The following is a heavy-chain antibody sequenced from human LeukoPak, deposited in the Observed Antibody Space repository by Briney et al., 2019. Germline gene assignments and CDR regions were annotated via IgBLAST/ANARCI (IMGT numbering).Heavy chain of an antibody. CDR1: GYTFTSYG. Sequence: SVKVSCKASGYTFTSYGISWVRQAPGQGLEWMGGIIPIFGTANYAQKFQGRVTITADESTSTAYMELSSLRSEDTAVYYCARGVTIFGVPQGYSWFDPWGQGTLVTVSS. D-gene: IGHD3-3*01. J-gene: IGHJ5*02. V-gene: IGHV1-69*13. CDR2: IIPIFGTA. CDR3: ARGVTIFGVPQGYSWFDP.